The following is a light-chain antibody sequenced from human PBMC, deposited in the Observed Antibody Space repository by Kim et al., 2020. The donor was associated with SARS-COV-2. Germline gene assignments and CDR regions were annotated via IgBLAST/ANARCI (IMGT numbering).Light chain of an antibody. Sequence: ALGQKGRRQCQGDCLRRYYASWYQQRPGQGPVLVIYAKDNRPSGIPDRFSGSSAGNIASLTITGAQAEDEADYYCNSRDNSGASYVFGTGTKVTVL. CDR1: CLRRYY. CDR2: AKD. V-gene: IGLV3-19*01. J-gene: IGLJ1*01. CDR3: NSRDNSGASYV.